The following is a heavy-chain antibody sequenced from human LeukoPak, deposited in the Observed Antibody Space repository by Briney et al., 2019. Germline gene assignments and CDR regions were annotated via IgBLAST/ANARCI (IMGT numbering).Heavy chain of an antibody. Sequence: GGSLRLSCAASGFTFSSYAMSWVRQAPGKGLEWVSAISGSGGSTYYADSVKGRFTISGDNSKNTLYLQMNSLRAEDTAVYYCAKAVRAYYYDSSGYSYYFDYWGQGTLVTVSS. CDR1: GFTFSSYA. D-gene: IGHD3-22*01. V-gene: IGHV3-23*01. CDR2: ISGSGGST. CDR3: AKAVRAYYYDSSGYSYYFDY. J-gene: IGHJ4*02.